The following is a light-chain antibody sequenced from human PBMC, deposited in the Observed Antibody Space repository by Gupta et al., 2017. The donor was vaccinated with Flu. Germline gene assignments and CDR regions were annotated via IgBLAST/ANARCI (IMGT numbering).Light chain of an antibody. CDR1: SSDVGAYNY. CDR3: CSYAGSNNV. V-gene: IGLV2-8*01. Sequence: QSALSHPPSASGSPGQSVTISCTGTSSDVGAYNYVSWYQHHPATAPKLMIYDVTKRPAGVPDRFSGSKSGNTASLTVSGLQAEDEADYYCCSYAGSNNVFGTGTKVTVL. CDR2: DVT. J-gene: IGLJ1*01.